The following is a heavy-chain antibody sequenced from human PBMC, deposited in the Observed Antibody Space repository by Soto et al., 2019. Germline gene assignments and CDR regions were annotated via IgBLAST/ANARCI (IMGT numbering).Heavy chain of an antibody. V-gene: IGHV4-59*12. Sequence: SETLSLTCTVSGGSISSYYWSWIRQPPGKGLEWIGYIYYNVNTNYNPSLKSRVTISVDTSKNQFPLKLSSVTAADTAVYYCARDKITGLFDYWGQGTLVTVSS. CDR3: ARDKITGLFDY. D-gene: IGHD2-8*02. J-gene: IGHJ4*02. CDR1: GGSISSYY. CDR2: IYYNVNT.